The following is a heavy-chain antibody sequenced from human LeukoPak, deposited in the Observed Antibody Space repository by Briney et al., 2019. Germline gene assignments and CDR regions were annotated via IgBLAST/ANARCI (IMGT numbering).Heavy chain of an antibody. D-gene: IGHD2-21*01. Sequence: PGGSLRLSCAASGFTFSRYRMNWVRQPPGKGLEWVSCISSSSSYIYYADSVKGRFTISRDSAKNTLFLQMNRLRPEDAAVYYCAKAPVTTCRGAYCYPFDYWGEGTLVTVSS. CDR1: GFTFSRYR. V-gene: IGHV3-21*04. J-gene: IGHJ4*02. CDR3: AKAPVTTCRGAYCYPFDY. CDR2: ISSSSSYI.